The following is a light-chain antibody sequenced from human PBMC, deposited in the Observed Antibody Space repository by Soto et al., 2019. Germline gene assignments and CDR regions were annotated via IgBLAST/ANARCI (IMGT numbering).Light chain of an antibody. CDR3: QKYNRAPLT. V-gene: IGKV1-27*01. Sequence: DIQLTQSPSTLPASVGDRVAITCRASQSIDRWLAWYQQKPGKAPKILIYGTSTLQSGVPSRFSGSGSGTDFTLTISSLQPEDVATYYCQKYNRAPLTFGPGTKVDIK. CDR2: GTS. J-gene: IGKJ3*01. CDR1: QSIDRW.